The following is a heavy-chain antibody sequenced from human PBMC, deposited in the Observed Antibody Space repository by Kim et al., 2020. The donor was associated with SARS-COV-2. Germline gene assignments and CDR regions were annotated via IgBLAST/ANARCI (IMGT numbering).Heavy chain of an antibody. CDR3: ARALLSDYGDYLLSY. CDR2: INPSGGST. CDR1: GYTFTSYY. D-gene: IGHD4-17*01. Sequence: ASVKVSCKASGYTFTSYYMHWVRQAPGQGLEWMGIINPSGGSTSYAQKFQGRVTMTRDTSTSTVYMELSSLRSEDTAVYYCARALLSDYGDYLLSYWGQGTLVTVSS. V-gene: IGHV1-46*01. J-gene: IGHJ4*02.